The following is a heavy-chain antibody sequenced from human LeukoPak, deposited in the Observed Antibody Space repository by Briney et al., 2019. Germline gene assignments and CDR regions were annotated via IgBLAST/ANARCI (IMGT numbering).Heavy chain of an antibody. V-gene: IGHV3-48*02. J-gene: IGHJ4*02. D-gene: IGHD3-10*01. Sequence: PSAGSLRLSCTASGFTFSTYAMNWVRPAQGKGLQWVSYISRSSSTIYYTDSVKGRFTISRDNAKNSLSLQMNSLRDEDKAIYYCTRDTGDGSYDYWGRGTLVTVSS. CDR2: ISRSSSTI. CDR3: TRDTGDGSYDY. CDR1: GFTFSTYA.